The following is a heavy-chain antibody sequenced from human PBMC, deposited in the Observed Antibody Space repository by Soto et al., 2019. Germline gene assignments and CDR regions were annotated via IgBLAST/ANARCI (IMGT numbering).Heavy chain of an antibody. CDR3: TREMRYYDSSGYYRRYYFDY. D-gene: IGHD3-22*01. J-gene: IGHJ4*02. Sequence: GGSLRLSCTASGFTFGDYAMSWFRQAPGKGLEWVGFIRSKAYGGTTEYAASVKGRFTISRDDSKSIAYLQMNSLKTEDTAVYYCTREMRYYDSSGYYRRYYFDYWGQGTLVTVSS. CDR1: GFTFGDYA. V-gene: IGHV3-49*03. CDR2: IRSKAYGGTT.